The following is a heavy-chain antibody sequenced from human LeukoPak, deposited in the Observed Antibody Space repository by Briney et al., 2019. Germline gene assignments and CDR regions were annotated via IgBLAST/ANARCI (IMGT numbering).Heavy chain of an antibody. CDR1: GFTFSSYW. CDR3: ARAPIGYCSGGSCYYYYGMDV. J-gene: IGHJ6*02. D-gene: IGHD2-15*01. V-gene: IGHV3-74*01. CDR2: INSDGSST. Sequence: SGGSLRLSCAASGFTFSSYWMHWVRQAPGKGLVWVSRINSDGSSTSYADSVKGRFTISRDNAKNTLYLQMNSLRAEDTAVYYCARAPIGYCSGGSCYYYYGMDVWGQGPTVTVSS.